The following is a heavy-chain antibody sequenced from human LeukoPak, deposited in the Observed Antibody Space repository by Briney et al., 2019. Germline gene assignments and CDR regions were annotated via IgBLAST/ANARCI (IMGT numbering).Heavy chain of an antibody. V-gene: IGHV3-21*01. CDR2: ISSSSSYI. Sequence: GGSLRLSCAASGVTFSSDSMNWVREAPGKGLGWGSSISSSSSYIYYADSVKGRFSISRDNAKNSLYMQMNSLRAEDTAVYYCARDTGYSSSWYSYYWGQRTLVTVSS. CDR1: GVTFSSDS. CDR3: ARDTGYSSSWYSYY. D-gene: IGHD6-13*01. J-gene: IGHJ4*02.